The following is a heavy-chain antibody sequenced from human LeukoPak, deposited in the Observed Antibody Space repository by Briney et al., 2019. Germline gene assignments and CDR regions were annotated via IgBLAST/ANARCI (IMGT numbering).Heavy chain of an antibody. D-gene: IGHD3-22*01. CDR3: AKAEYYYDSSGSGYYFDY. CDR2: ISGSGGST. J-gene: IGHJ4*02. Sequence: GGSLRLSCAASGFTFSGYAMSWVPQAPGKGLEWVAAISGSGGSTYYADSVKGRFTISRDNSKNTLYLQMNSLRAEDTAVYYCAKAEYYYDSSGSGYYFDYWGQGTLVTASS. CDR1: GFTFSGYA. V-gene: IGHV3-23*01.